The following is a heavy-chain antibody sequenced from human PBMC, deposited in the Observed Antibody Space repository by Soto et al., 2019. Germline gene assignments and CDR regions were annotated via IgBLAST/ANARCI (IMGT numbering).Heavy chain of an antibody. Sequence: EVQLVESGGVLVQPGRSLRLSCAASGFTFDDYAMHWVRQAPGKGLEWVSGISWNSGSIAYADSVKGRFTISRDNAKNSLYLQMNSLRAEDTALYYCAKDTGPGVPGGWFDPWGQGTLVTVSS. CDR1: GFTFDDYA. D-gene: IGHD3-10*01. J-gene: IGHJ5*02. CDR2: ISWNSGSI. CDR3: AKDTGPGVPGGWFDP. V-gene: IGHV3-9*01.